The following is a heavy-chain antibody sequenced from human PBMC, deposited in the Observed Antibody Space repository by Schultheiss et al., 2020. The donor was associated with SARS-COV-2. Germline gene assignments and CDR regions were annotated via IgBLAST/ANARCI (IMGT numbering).Heavy chain of an antibody. CDR3: ARLSVVIRAFDI. J-gene: IGHJ3*02. D-gene: IGHD3-22*01. CDR1: GYW. V-gene: IGHV5-51*01. Sequence: GESLKISCKGSGYWIAWVRQMPGKGLEWMGIIYPGDSDTRYSPSFQGQVTISADKSISTAYLQWSSLKASDTAMYYCARLSVVIRAFDIWGQGTMVTVSS. CDR2: IYPGDSDT.